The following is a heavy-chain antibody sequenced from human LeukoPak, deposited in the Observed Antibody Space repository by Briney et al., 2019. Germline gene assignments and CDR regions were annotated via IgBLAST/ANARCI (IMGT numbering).Heavy chain of an antibody. CDR1: GFTFSDYY. Sequence: HPGGSLRLSCAASGFTFSDYYMSWVHQAPGKGLEWVSAISGSSGSTYYADSVKGRFTISRDNSKNTLYLQMNSLRAEDTAVYYCTKFTDTYASSPYFDYWGQGTLVTVSS. CDR3: TKFTDTYASSPYFDY. D-gene: IGHD6-6*01. J-gene: IGHJ4*02. V-gene: IGHV3-23*01. CDR2: ISGSSGST.